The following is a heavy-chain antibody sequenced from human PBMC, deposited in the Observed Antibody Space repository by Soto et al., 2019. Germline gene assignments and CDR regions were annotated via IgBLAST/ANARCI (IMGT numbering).Heavy chain of an antibody. J-gene: IGHJ5*02. CDR2: IYYSGST. Sequence: PSETLSLTCTVSGGSISSSSYYWGWIRQPPGKGLEWIGSIYYSGSTYYNPSLKSRVTISVDTSKNQFSLKLSSVTAADTAVYYCARRIILRTWFDPWGQGTLVTVSS. CDR3: ARRIILRTWFDP. CDR1: GGSISSSSYY. V-gene: IGHV4-39*01.